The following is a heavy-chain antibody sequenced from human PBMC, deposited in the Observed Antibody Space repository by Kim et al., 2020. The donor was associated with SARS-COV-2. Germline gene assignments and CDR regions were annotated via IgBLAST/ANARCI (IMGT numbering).Heavy chain of an antibody. V-gene: IGHV3-23*01. CDR1: GFTFSSYA. J-gene: IGHJ6*02. CDR2: ISGSGGST. D-gene: IGHD6-13*01. Sequence: GGSLRLSCAASGFTFSSYAMSWVRQAPGKGLEWVSAISGSGGSTYYADSVKGRFTISRDNSKNTLYLQMNSLRAEDTAVYYCAKDSGYSSSWYSFYGMDVWGQGTMVTVSS. CDR3: AKDSGYSSSWYSFYGMDV.